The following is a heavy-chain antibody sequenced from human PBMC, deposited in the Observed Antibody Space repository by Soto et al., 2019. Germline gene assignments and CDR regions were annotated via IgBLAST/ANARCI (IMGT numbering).Heavy chain of an antibody. Sequence: SETLSLTCTVSGGSISSGDYYWSWIRQPPGKGLEWIGYIYYSGSTYYIPSLKSRVTISVDTSKNQFSLKLSSVTAADTAVYYCARVTMVRGVIWGRNYGMDVWGQGTTVTVSS. V-gene: IGHV4-30-4*01. CDR3: ARVTMVRGVIWGRNYGMDV. CDR1: GGSISSGDYY. CDR2: IYYSGST. D-gene: IGHD3-10*01. J-gene: IGHJ6*02.